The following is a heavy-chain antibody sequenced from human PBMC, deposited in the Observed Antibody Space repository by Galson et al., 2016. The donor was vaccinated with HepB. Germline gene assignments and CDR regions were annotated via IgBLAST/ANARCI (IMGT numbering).Heavy chain of an antibody. D-gene: IGHD3-10*01. J-gene: IGHJ4*02. CDR3: AKEVLWFRVTDH. V-gene: IGHV3-30*18. Sequence: SLRLSCAASGFTFNSSGMHWVRQAPGKGLEWVAVISFDGSYKYYADSVKGRFTISRDYSKNTLFLQMNTLRAEDTAVYYCAKEVLWFRVTDHWGQGILVTVSS. CDR1: GFTFNSSG. CDR2: ISFDGSYK.